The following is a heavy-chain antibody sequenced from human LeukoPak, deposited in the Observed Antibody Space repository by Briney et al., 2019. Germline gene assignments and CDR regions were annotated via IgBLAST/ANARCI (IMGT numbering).Heavy chain of an antibody. J-gene: IGHJ4*02. CDR1: GYSFANYW. CDR2: IYPGDSKT. CDR3: ARQSNFDYSDSAGHFDY. Sequence: GESLKISCRGSGYSFANYWIVWVRQMPGRGLEWMGIIYPGDSKTLHSPSFQGQVTVSADKSISTAYLQWSSLRASDSAIYYCARQSNFDYSDSAGHFDYWGQGTLVTVSS. D-gene: IGHD4-11*01. V-gene: IGHV5-51*01.